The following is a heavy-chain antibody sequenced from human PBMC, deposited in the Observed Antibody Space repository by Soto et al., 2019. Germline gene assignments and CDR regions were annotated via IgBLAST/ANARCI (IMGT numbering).Heavy chain of an antibody. CDR3: ARLGDCSGGSCFSRYYYHGMDV. CDR2: IDPSDSYI. J-gene: IGHJ6*02. Sequence: GESLKISCKSSGYSLATYWITWVRQIPGKGLEWMGRIDPSDSYINYSPSFQGRVTISADKTLNTAYLQWSSLEASDTAMYYCARLGDCSGGSCFSRYYYHGMDVWGQGTTVTVSS. V-gene: IGHV5-10-1*01. D-gene: IGHD2-15*01. CDR1: GYSLATYW.